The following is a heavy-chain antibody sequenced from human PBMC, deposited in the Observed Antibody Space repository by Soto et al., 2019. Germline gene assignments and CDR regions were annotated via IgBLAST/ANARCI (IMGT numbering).Heavy chain of an antibody. Sequence: GGSLRLSCAASGFTFSSYAMHWVRQAPGKGLERVAVISYDGSNKYYADSVKGRFTISRDNSKNTLYLQRNSLRAEDTAVYYCARDRGDYGDRDYYYYYGMDVWGKGSRVTVSS. CDR1: GFTFSSYA. CDR2: ISYDGSNK. CDR3: ARDRGDYGDRDYYYYYGMDV. J-gene: IGHJ6*04. V-gene: IGHV3-30-3*01. D-gene: IGHD4-17*01.